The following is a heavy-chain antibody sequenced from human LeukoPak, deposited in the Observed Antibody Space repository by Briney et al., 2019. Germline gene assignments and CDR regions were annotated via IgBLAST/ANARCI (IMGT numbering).Heavy chain of an antibody. Sequence: SETLSLTCAVYGGSFSGYYWSWIRQPPGKGLEWIGEINHSGSTNYNPSLKSRVTISVDTSKNQFSLKLSSVTAADTAVYYCARRRYYDTLTGYVYGMDVWGQGTTVTVSS. V-gene: IGHV4-34*01. D-gene: IGHD3-9*01. CDR3: ARRRYYDTLTGYVYGMDV. CDR2: INHSGST. CDR1: GGSFSGYY. J-gene: IGHJ6*02.